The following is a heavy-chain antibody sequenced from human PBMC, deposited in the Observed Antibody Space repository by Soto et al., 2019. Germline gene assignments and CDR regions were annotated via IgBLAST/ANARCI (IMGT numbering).Heavy chain of an antibody. CDR2: ISGTGGST. CDR3: AKEARGFSYGPYYYYGLDV. V-gene: IGHV3-23*01. Sequence: EVQLLESGGGLVQPWGSLRLSCAACGFTFSSYAMTWVRQAPGKGLEWVSVISGTGGSTYYADSVKGRFTISRDNSKNTLYLQMNSLGAEDTAVYYCAKEARGFSYGPYYYYGLDVWGQGTTVTVSS. J-gene: IGHJ6*02. CDR1: GFTFSSYA. D-gene: IGHD5-18*01.